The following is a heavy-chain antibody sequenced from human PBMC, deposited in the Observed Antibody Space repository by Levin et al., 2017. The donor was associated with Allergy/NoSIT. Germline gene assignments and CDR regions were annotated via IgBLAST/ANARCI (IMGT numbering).Heavy chain of an antibody. CDR1: GESFSGYF. CDR2: INFNGIT. J-gene: IGHJ4*02. Sequence: SETLSLTCAVNGESFSGYFWTWIRQSPGKGLEWIGQINFNGITTYNPSLKSRVIISVDPTKKQFSLKLTYLTAADTAVYFCARGGEVPSQYYFDYWGQGSLVTVSS. D-gene: IGHD1-1*01. V-gene: IGHV4-34*01. CDR3: ARGGEVPSQYYFDY.